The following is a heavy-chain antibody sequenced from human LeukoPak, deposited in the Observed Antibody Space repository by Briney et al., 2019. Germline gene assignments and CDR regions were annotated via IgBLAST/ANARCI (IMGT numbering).Heavy chain of an antibody. Sequence: PGRSLRLSCAASGFTFDDYAMHWVRQAPGKGLEWVSGVNWNSGSVGYADSVKGRFTISRDNTKNSLYLQMNSLRAEDTAVYYCARDRPGTAMATGWFDPWGQGTLVTVSS. V-gene: IGHV3-9*01. CDR2: VNWNSGSV. D-gene: IGHD5-18*01. J-gene: IGHJ5*02. CDR1: GFTFDDYA. CDR3: ARDRPGTAMATGWFDP.